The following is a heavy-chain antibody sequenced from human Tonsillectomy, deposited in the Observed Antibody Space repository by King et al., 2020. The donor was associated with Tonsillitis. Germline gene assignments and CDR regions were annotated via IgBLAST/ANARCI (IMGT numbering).Heavy chain of an antibody. CDR3: ARAQYYDFWSGYYSYYYGMDV. CDR1: GYTFTSYD. J-gene: IGHJ6*02. D-gene: IGHD3-3*01. V-gene: IGHV1-8*01. Sequence: QLVQSGAEVKKPGASVKVSCKASGYTFTSYDFNWVRQATGQGLEWMGWMNPNSGNTGYAQKFKGRVTMTRNTSISTAYMELSSLRSEDTAVYYCARAQYYDFWSGYYSYYYGMDVWGQGTTVTVSS. CDR2: MNPNSGNT.